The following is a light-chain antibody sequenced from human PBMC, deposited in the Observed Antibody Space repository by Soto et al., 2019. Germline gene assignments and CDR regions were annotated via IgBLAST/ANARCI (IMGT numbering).Light chain of an antibody. V-gene: IGKV3-20*01. CDR1: QSISSNY. J-gene: IGKJ1*01. Sequence: EILLTQSPGTLSLSPGGKTTLSCRASQSISSNYLAWYQQTPGQAPRLLIYDASSRAAGIPDRFSGSGSGTDFTLTISRLEPEDFGVYYCQQYGGSPRTFGQGTKV. CDR3: QQYGGSPRT. CDR2: DAS.